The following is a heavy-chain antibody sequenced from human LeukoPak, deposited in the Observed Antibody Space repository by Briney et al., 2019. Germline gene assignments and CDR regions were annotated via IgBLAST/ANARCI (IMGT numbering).Heavy chain of an antibody. J-gene: IGHJ4*02. CDR2: ITGTADNT. D-gene: IGHD6-19*01. Sequence: GVPLRLLCAACGFTFNSYALLWLRQAPGKELEWVSAITGTADNTYYADSVKGRFRLSRDNSKNTVYLELNRVQAEDTAVYYCAKTRGWPYYFNYWCQGPVVTVSS. CDR3: AKTRGWPYYFNY. V-gene: IGHV3-23*01. CDR1: GFTFNSYA.